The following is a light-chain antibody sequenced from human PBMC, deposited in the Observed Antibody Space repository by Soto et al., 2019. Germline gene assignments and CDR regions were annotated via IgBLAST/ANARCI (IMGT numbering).Light chain of an antibody. Sequence: DIQMTQSPSTLSGSVGDRVTITCRASQTISSWLAWYQQKPGKAPKLLIDKASTLKSGVPSRFSGSGSGTEFTLTNSSLQPDDFATYYCQHYNSYSEAFGQGTKVELK. V-gene: IGKV1-5*03. CDR2: KAS. J-gene: IGKJ1*01. CDR3: QHYNSYSEA. CDR1: QTISSW.